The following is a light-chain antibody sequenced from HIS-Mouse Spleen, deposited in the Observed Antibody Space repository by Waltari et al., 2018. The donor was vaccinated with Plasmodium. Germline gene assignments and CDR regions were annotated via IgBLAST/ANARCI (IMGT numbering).Light chain of an antibody. Sequence: DIQLTQSPSFLSASVGDRVTITCRASQGISSYLAWYQQKPGKAPKLLIYAASTLQSGVPSRLSGSGTGTEFTLTISSLQPEDVASYYCQQLNSYPITFGQGTRLEIK. V-gene: IGKV1-9*01. J-gene: IGKJ5*01. CDR3: QQLNSYPIT. CDR1: QGISSY. CDR2: AAS.